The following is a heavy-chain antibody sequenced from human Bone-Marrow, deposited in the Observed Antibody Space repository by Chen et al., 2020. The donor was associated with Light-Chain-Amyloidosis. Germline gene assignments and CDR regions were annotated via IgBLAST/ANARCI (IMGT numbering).Heavy chain of an antibody. CDR3: ARELAGITIFGVVTAPDY. Sequence: QVQLVQSGAEVKKPGASVKVSCKASGYTFTSYGISWVRQAPGQGLEWMGWISAYNGNTNYAQKLQGRVTMTTDTSTSTAYMELRSLRSEDTAVYYCARELAGITIFGVVTAPDYWGQGTLVTCLL. D-gene: IGHD3-3*01. V-gene: IGHV1-18*01. CDR1: GYTFTSYG. J-gene: IGHJ4*02. CDR2: ISAYNGNT.